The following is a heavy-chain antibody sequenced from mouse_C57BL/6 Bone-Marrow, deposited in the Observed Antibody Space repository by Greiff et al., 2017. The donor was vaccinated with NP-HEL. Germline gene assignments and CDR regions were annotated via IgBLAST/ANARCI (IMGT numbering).Heavy chain of an antibody. D-gene: IGHD2-1*01. CDR2: ISDGGSYT. CDR1: GFTFSSYA. Sequence: EVKLVESGGGLVKPGGSLKLSCAASGFTFSSYAMSWVRQTPEKRLEWVATISDGGSYTYYPDNVKGRFTISRDNAKNNLYLQMSHLKSEDTAMYYCARAAIYYGKNFAYWGQGTLVTVSA. V-gene: IGHV5-4*03. CDR3: ARAAIYYGKNFAY. J-gene: IGHJ3*01.